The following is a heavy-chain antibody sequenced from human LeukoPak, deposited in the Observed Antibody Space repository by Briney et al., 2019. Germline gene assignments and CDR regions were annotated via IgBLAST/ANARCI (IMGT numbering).Heavy chain of an antibody. CDR1: GFALRRYT. D-gene: IGHD6-13*01. V-gene: IGHV3-21*01. CDR3: ARDQEAAAGYDY. Sequence: PGGSLRLSCAASGFALRRYTVTWVRQAPGKGLEGVSSISSTSAYIYYAESVKGRFSISRDNVDNVVHLQMSSLTNEDTAVYYCARDQEAAAGYDYWGQGTLVTVSS. J-gene: IGHJ4*02. CDR2: ISSTSAYI.